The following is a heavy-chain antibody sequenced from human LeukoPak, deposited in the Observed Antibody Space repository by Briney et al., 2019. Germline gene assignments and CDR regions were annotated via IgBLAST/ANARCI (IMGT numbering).Heavy chain of an antibody. Sequence: SQTLSLTCTVSGGSITSAGYYWSWIRQHPGKGLEWIGFIYHTGDTYYNPSLESRITILVDTSKDQFSLRLTSVTAADTAVYFCARGGHCEGDCYWGFDYWGQGALVTVSS. CDR3: ARGGHCEGDCYWGFDY. J-gene: IGHJ4*02. CDR2: IYHTGDT. D-gene: IGHD2-21*02. V-gene: IGHV4-31*03. CDR1: GGSITSAGYY.